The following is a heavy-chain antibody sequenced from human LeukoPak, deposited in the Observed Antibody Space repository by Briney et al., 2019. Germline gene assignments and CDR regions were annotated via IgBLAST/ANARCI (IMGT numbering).Heavy chain of an antibody. CDR2: INHSGST. D-gene: IGHD3-10*01. CDR1: GGSFSGYY. CDR3: ASRHYYGSGSY. V-gene: IGHV4-34*01. J-gene: IGHJ4*02. Sequence: PSETLSLTCAVYGGSFSGYYWSWIRQPPGKGLEWIGKINHSGSTNYNPSLKSRVTISVDTSKNQFSLKLSSVTAADTAVYYCASRHYYGSGSYWGQGTLVTVSS.